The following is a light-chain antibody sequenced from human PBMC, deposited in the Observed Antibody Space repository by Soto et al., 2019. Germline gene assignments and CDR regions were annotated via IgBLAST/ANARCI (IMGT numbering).Light chain of an antibody. V-gene: IGLV2-11*01. J-gene: IGLJ1*01. CDR2: DVS. Sequence: QSALTQPRSVSGSPGQSVTISCTGTSSDVGGYNYVSWYQHHPGKAPKLMIYDVSKRPSGVPDRFSGSKSSNTASLTISGLQAEDEADYYCCSFSGSPYVFGTGTKVTVL. CDR3: CSFSGSPYV. CDR1: SSDVGGYNY.